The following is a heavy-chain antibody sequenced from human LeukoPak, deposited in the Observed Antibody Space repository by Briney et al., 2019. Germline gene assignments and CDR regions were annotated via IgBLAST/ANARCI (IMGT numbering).Heavy chain of an antibody. CDR1: GYTFTGYY. Sequence: GASVKVSCKASGYTFTGYYMHWVRQAPGQGLEWMGWINPNSGGTNYAQKFQGRVTMTRGTSISTAYMELSRLRSDDTAVYYCGRATLGYCSSTSCLDDYGMDVWGQGTTVTVSS. CDR2: INPNSGGT. V-gene: IGHV1-2*02. D-gene: IGHD2-2*01. CDR3: GRATLGYCSSTSCLDDYGMDV. J-gene: IGHJ6*02.